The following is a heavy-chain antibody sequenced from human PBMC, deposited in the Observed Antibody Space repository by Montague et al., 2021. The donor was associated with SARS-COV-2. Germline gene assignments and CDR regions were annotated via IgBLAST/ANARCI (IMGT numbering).Heavy chain of an antibody. CDR1: GGSISSSNW. CDR2: IYHSGRT. CDR3: ASRGAGWFGSNPERFGY. Sequence: SETLSLTCAVSGGSISSSNWWSWVRQPPGKGLEWIGEIYHSGRTNYNPSLKNRVTISVDKSKNQFSLKLSSVTAVDTAVYYCASRGAGWFGSNPERFGYWGQGTLVTVSS. V-gene: IGHV4-4*02. J-gene: IGHJ4*02. D-gene: IGHD3-10*01.